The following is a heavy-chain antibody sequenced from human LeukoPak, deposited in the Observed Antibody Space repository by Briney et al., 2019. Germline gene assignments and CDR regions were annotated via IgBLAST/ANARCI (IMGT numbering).Heavy chain of an antibody. CDR3: AKDLIKVASGGAVDY. D-gene: IGHD3-3*02. V-gene: IGHV3-30*18. CDR2: ISHDGSNK. CDR1: GFTVSSSY. J-gene: IGHJ4*02. Sequence: GGSLRLSCAASGFTVSSSYMSWVRQAPGKGLEWVAVISHDGSNKYYGDSVKGRFTISRDNSKNTLYLQMNSLRGEDTAVYYCAKDLIKVASGGAVDYWGQGTLVTVSS.